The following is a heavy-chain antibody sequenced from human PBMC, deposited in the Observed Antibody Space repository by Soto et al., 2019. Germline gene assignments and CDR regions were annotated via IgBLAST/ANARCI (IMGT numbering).Heavy chain of an antibody. V-gene: IGHV3-11*01. J-gene: IGHJ4*02. Sequence: GESLKISCAASGFTFSDYYMSWIRQAPGKGLEWVSYISSSGSTIYYADSVKGRFTISRDNAKNSLYLQMNSLRAEDTAVYYCASASSGSYLFDYWGQGTLVTVSS. CDR1: GFTFSDYY. CDR3: ASASSGSYLFDY. D-gene: IGHD3-10*01. CDR2: ISSSGSTI.